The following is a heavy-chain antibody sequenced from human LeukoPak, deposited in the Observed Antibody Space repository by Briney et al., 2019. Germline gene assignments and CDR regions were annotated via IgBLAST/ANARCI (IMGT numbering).Heavy chain of an antibody. Sequence: GGSLRLSCAASGFTFSMYAMNWVRQAPGKGLEWVSAISGSGGSTYYADSVKGRFTISRDNSKNTLYLQMNSLRAEDTAVYYCAKDHRFRADILTACFDYWGQGTLVTVSS. CDR3: AKDHRFRADILTACFDY. D-gene: IGHD3-9*01. CDR2: ISGSGGST. CDR1: GFTFSMYA. J-gene: IGHJ4*02. V-gene: IGHV3-23*01.